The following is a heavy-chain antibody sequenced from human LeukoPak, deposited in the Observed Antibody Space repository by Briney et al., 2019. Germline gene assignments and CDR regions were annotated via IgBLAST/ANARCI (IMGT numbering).Heavy chain of an antibody. CDR3: AAPSGSYNYYYGMDV. V-gene: IGHV1-18*01. Sequence: ASVKVSCKASGYTFTSYGISWVRQAPGQGLEWMGWISAYNGNTNYAQKLQGRVTMTIDTSTSTAYMELRSLRSDDTAVYYCAAPSGSYNYYYGMDVWGQGTTVTVSS. D-gene: IGHD1-26*01. J-gene: IGHJ6*02. CDR1: GYTFTSYG. CDR2: ISAYNGNT.